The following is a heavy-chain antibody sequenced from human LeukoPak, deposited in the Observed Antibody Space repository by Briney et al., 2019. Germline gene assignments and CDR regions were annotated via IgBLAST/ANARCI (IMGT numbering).Heavy chain of an antibody. CDR3: ARGSRGSLDY. J-gene: IGHJ4*02. CDR2: INTDGSST. Sequence: GGSLRLSCAASGFTFSSYWMHWVRQPPGKGLVWVSHINTDGSSTSYADSVKGRFTISRDNAKNTLDLQMNNLRAGDTAVYYCARGSRGSLDYWGQGILVTVSS. V-gene: IGHV3-74*01. CDR1: GFTFSSYW. D-gene: IGHD6-13*01.